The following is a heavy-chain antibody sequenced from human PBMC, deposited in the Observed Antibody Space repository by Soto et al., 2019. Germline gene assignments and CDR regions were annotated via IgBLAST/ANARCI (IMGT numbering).Heavy chain of an antibody. D-gene: IGHD3-3*01. V-gene: IGHV1-18*04. Sequence: GASVKVSCKTSGYTFTSYGISWVRQAPGQGLEWMGWISTYNGNTNYAQKFQGRATMTTDTSTTTAYMELRSLKSGDTAVYYCARLLFLEWFDDYWGQGTLVTVSS. J-gene: IGHJ4*02. CDR2: ISTYNGNT. CDR3: ARLLFLEWFDDY. CDR1: GYTFTSYG.